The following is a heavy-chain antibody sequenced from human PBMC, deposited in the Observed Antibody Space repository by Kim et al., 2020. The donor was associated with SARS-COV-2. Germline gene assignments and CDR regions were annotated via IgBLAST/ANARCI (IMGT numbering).Heavy chain of an antibody. CDR1: GDSVSSKSVI. CDR2: TRYRSKWNT. CDR3: VRELRSGSSHYGMHV. V-gene: IGHV6-1*01. J-gene: IGHJ6*02. D-gene: IGHD6-25*01. Sequence: SQTLSLTCAISGDSVSSKSVIWNWIRQSPLRGLEWLGRTRYRSKWNTDYAESVKSRITINPDTSENQISLQLDSVTPGDTAIYYCVRELRSGSSHYGMHVWGQGTTVTVSS.